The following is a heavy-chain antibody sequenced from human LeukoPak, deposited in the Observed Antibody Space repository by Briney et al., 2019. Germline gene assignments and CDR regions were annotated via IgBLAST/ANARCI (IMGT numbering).Heavy chain of an antibody. D-gene: IGHD3-10*01. Sequence: ASVKVSCKASGYTFTGYYTHWVRQAPGQGLEWMGWINPNSGGTNYAQKFQGRVTMTRDTSISTAYMELSRLRSDDTAVYYCARDKSWFGELLGDYWGQGTLVTVSS. J-gene: IGHJ4*02. CDR2: INPNSGGT. V-gene: IGHV1-2*02. CDR3: ARDKSWFGELLGDY. CDR1: GYTFTGYY.